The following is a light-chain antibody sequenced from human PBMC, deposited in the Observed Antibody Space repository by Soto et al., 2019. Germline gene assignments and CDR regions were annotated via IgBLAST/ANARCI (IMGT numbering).Light chain of an antibody. CDR3: QQYYSYPRT. J-gene: IGKJ1*01. V-gene: IGKV1-8*01. CDR2: AAS. Sequence: AIRVTQSPSALSASPGDRVTIPCRASQGISSYLAWYQQKPGKAPNLLIYAASTLQSGVPPRFSGSGSGTDFTLTITCLQSEDFATYYCQQYYSYPRTFGQGTKVDIK. CDR1: QGISSY.